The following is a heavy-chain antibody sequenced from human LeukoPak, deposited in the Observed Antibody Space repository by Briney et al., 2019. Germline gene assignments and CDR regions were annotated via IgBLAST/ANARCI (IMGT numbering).Heavy chain of an antibody. J-gene: IGHJ4*02. Sequence: GGSLRLSCAASGFTFSRFWMIWVRRAPGKGLEWVANINQDGSEKNYVDSVKGRFTISRDNAKNSLYLQMNSLRAEDTSVYYCARDRSAVTTERFANWGQGTLVTVSS. CDR3: ARDRSAVTTERFAN. D-gene: IGHD4-17*01. CDR2: INQDGSEK. CDR1: GFTFSRFW. V-gene: IGHV3-7*01.